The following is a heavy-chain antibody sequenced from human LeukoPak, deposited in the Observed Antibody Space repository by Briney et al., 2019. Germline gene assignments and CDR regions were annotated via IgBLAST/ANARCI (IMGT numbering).Heavy chain of an antibody. CDR2: IRSKANSYTT. V-gene: IGHV3-73*01. CDR3: TQAAAGTVDY. Sequence: PGGSLRLSCAASGFTFSGSAMHWVRQASGKGLEWVGRIRSKANSYTTAYAAPVKGRFTISRDGSKNTAYPQMNSLKTEDTAVYYCTQAAAGTVDYWAREPWSPSPQ. CDR1: GFTFSGSA. J-gene: IGHJ4*02. D-gene: IGHD6-13*01.